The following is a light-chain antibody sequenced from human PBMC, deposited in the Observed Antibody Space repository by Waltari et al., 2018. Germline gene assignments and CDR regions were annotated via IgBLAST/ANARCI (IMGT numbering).Light chain of an antibody. V-gene: IGKV1-39*01. CDR2: SAS. CDR1: QSISSY. Sequence: DIQMTQSPSSLSASVGDRVTITCRASQSISSYLNWYQLKPGKAPKLLIYSASSLQSGVPSRFSGSGSGTDCTLTISSLQPEDFATYYCQQSYSTLFTFGPGTKVDIK. CDR3: QQSYSTLFT. J-gene: IGKJ3*01.